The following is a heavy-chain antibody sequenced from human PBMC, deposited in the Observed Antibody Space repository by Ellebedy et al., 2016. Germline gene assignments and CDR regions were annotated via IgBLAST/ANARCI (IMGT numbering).Heavy chain of an antibody. CDR2: IRSKAYGGTT. Sequence: GESLKISCTASGFTFGDYAMSWFRQAPGKGLEWVGFIRSKAYGGTTEYAASVKGRFTISRDDSKSIAYLQMNSLKTEDTAVYYCTRYSSSWYGRLFDYWGQGTLVTVSS. J-gene: IGHJ4*02. V-gene: IGHV3-49*03. D-gene: IGHD6-13*01. CDR3: TRYSSSWYGRLFDY. CDR1: GFTFGDYA.